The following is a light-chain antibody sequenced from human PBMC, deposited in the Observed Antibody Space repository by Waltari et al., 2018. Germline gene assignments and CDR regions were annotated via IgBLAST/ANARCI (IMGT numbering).Light chain of an antibody. J-gene: IGKJ2*01. V-gene: IGKV3-15*01. CDR2: GAS. CDR3: QQYNNWRT. Sequence: EILMTQSTPTLSVSPGERATLSCRASQSISRNLAWYQQKPGQAPRLLIYGASTRATGIPARFSGSGSGTEFTLTISSLQSEDFAIYYCQQYNNWRTFGQGTKLEI. CDR1: QSISRN.